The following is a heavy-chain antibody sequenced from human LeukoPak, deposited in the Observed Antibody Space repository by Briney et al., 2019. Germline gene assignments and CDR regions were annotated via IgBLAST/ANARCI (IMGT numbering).Heavy chain of an antibody. J-gene: IGHJ4*02. CDR1: GGSISGHY. Sequence: TSETLSLTCTVSGGSISGHYWSWIRQPPGKGLEWIGYIHYTGRTDYSPTLKSRVSLSVDLSKNQFSLRLSSVTAADTAVYYCARRTSSNYVDSWGQGTLVTVSS. CDR3: ARRTSSNYVDS. D-gene: IGHD4-11*01. V-gene: IGHV4-59*11. CDR2: IHYTGRT.